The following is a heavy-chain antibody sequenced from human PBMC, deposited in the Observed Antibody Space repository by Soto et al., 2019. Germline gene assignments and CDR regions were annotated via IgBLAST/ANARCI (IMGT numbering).Heavy chain of an antibody. V-gene: IGHV3-15*01. CDR2: IKSKTDGGTT. Sequence: PGGSLRLSCAASGFTFSNAWMSWVRQAPGKGLEWVGRIKSKTDGGTTDYAAPVKGRFTISRDDSKNTLYLQMNSLKTEDTAVYYCTTEFAYYDFWSGYSNFDYWGQGTLVTVSS. J-gene: IGHJ4*02. CDR3: TTEFAYYDFWSGYSNFDY. CDR1: GFTFSNAW. D-gene: IGHD3-3*01.